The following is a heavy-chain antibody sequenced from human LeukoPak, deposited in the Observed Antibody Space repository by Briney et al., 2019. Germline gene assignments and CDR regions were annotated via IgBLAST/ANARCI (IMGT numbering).Heavy chain of an antibody. V-gene: IGHV4-39*07. CDR2: IYYSGST. CDR1: GGSISSSSYY. Sequence: SETLSLTCTVSGGSISSSSYYWGWIRQPPGKGLEWIGSIYYSGSTYYNPSLKSRVTISVDTSKNQFSLKLSSVTAADTAVYYCARDRNWFDPGGQGTLVTVPS. J-gene: IGHJ5*02. CDR3: ARDRNWFDP.